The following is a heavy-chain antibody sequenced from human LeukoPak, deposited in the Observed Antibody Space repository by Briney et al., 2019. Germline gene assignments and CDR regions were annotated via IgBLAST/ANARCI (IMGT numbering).Heavy chain of an antibody. Sequence: SSETLSLTCTVSGRSMSSHYGRWLRHPRGGALEGLGYIYYSGSTDYNPALKSRVPISVDTSKNQFSLKLSSVTAADTAVYYCARDRGYSYGYAFGYWGQGTLVTVSS. J-gene: IGHJ4*02. CDR2: IYYSGST. CDR3: ARDRGYSYGYAFGY. CDR1: GRSMSSHY. D-gene: IGHD5-18*01. V-gene: IGHV4-59*11.